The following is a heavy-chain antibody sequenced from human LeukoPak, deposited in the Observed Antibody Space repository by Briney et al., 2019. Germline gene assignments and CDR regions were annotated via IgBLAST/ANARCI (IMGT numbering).Heavy chain of an antibody. Sequence: GGSLRLSCTASGFTFGDYAMTWVRQAPGKGLEWVGFIRNKAYGATPEYAASLKGRFTISRDDSNSIAYLQMNSLKTEDAAVYYCTRASVVGVTGLPDYWGQGTLVTVSS. D-gene: IGHD3-16*01. CDR1: GFTFGDYA. J-gene: IGHJ4*02. CDR3: TRASVVGVTGLPDY. CDR2: IRNKAYGATP. V-gene: IGHV3-49*04.